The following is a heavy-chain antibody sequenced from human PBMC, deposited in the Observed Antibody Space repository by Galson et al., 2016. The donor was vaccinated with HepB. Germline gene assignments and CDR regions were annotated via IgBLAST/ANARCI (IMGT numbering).Heavy chain of an antibody. V-gene: IGHV3-21*01. CDR2: ISTSSSYI. CDR3: ARDGEEVGPYYYYVMDV. Sequence: SLRLSCAASGFTLSSYSMNWVRQAPGKGLEWVSSISTSSSYIYYADSVVGRFTISRDNAKNSLSLQMNSLRAEDTAGYYCARDGEEVGPYYYYVMDVWGKGTTVTVSS. CDR1: GFTLSSYS. J-gene: IGHJ6*04. D-gene: IGHD1-26*01.